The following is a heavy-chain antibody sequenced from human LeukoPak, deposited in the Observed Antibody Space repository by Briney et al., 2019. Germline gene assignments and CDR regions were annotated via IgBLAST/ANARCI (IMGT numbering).Heavy chain of an antibody. CDR2: IYYSGST. V-gene: IGHV4-39*01. CDR3: ARGHPAYWYFDL. J-gene: IGHJ2*01. Sequence: SETLSLTCTVSGGSISSSSYYWGWIRQPPGKGLEWIGSIYYSGSTYYNPSLKSRVTISVDTSKNQFSLKLSSVTAADTAVYYCARGHPAYWYFDLWGRGTLVTVSS. D-gene: IGHD2-15*01. CDR1: GGSISSSSYY.